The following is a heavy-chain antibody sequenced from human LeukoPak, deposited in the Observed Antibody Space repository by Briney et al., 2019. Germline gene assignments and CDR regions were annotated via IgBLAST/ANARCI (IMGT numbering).Heavy chain of an antibody. V-gene: IGHV3-30*03. CDR2: ISYDGSNK. CDR1: GFTFSSYG. J-gene: IGHJ4*02. D-gene: IGHD3-10*01. CDR3: AREADSYFDY. Sequence: GGSLRLSCAASGFTFSSYGMPWVRQAPGKGLEWVAVISYDGSNKYYADSVKGRFTISRDNSKNTLYLQMNSLRAEDTAVYYCAREADSYFDYWGQGTLVTVSS.